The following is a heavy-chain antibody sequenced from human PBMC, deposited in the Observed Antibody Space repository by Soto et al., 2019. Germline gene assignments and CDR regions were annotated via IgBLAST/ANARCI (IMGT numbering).Heavy chain of an antibody. V-gene: IGHV3-23*01. CDR3: AKGADIAVAGTDYYYYVDV. CDR2: ITDSGDDT. CDR1: GFTFNNYA. J-gene: IGHJ6*03. D-gene: IGHD6-19*01. Sequence: GGSLRLSCAASGFTFNNYAMGWVRQAPGKGLEWVSAITDSGDDTYYIDSVKGRFTISRDNSKSTLYLQMNSLRAEDTAIYYCAKGADIAVAGTDYYYYVDVWGKGTTVTVSS.